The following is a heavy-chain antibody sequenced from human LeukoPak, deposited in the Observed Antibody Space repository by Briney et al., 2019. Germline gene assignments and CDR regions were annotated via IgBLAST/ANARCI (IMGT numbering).Heavy chain of an antibody. CDR2: IDTSGTT. CDR1: GGSISSYY. CDR3: ARDNGRGWFDP. J-gene: IGHJ5*02. D-gene: IGHD2-8*01. V-gene: IGHV4-4*07. Sequence: SETLSLTCTVSGGSISSYYWNWIRQPAGKGLEWIGRIDTSGTTNYNPSLKSRVTMSVDTSKKQFSLKLSSVTAADTAVYYCARDNGRGWFDPWGQGALVTVSS.